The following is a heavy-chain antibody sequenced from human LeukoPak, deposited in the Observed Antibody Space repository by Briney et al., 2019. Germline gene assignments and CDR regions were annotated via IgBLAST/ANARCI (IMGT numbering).Heavy chain of an antibody. D-gene: IGHD6-19*01. CDR1: GFTFSSYS. Sequence: GGSLRLSCAASGFTFSSYSMNWVRQAPGKGLEWVSSISSSSSYIYYADSVKGRFTISRDNAKNSLYLQMNSLRAEDTGVYYCARDGGSEQWLIPNYFDYWGQGTLVTVSS. V-gene: IGHV3-21*01. J-gene: IGHJ4*02. CDR3: ARDGGSEQWLIPNYFDY. CDR2: ISSSSSYI.